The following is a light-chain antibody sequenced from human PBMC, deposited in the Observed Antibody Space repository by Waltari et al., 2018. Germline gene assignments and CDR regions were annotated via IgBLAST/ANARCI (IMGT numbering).Light chain of an antibody. Sequence: AIRIPQSPSSLSASTGDRLTITCRASQGISSYLAWYQQKPGKAPKLLIYAASTLQSGVPSRFSGSGSGTDFTLTISCLQSEDFATYYCQQYYSYPWTFGQGTKVEIK. CDR3: QQYYSYPWT. CDR2: AAS. CDR1: QGISSY. V-gene: IGKV1-8*01. J-gene: IGKJ1*01.